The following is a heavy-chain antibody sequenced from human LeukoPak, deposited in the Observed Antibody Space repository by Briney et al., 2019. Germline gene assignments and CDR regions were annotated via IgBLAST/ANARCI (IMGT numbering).Heavy chain of an antibody. CDR1: GFTFSSYA. CDR2: ISYDGSKK. V-gene: IGHV3-30*04. Sequence: GGSLRLSCAASGFTFSSYAMHWVRQAPGKGLEWVAVISYDGSKKYYADSVKGRFTISRDNSKNTLYLQMNSLRAEDTAVYYCARGPTAPVVAATRDGHGFYYWGQGTLVTVSS. D-gene: IGHD2-15*01. J-gene: IGHJ4*02. CDR3: ARGPTAPVVAATRDGHGFYY.